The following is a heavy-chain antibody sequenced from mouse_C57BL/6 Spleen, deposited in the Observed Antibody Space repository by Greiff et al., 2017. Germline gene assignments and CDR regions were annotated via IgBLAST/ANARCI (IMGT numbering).Heavy chain of an antibody. CDR2: FHPYNDDT. CDR3: ARGSSFAD. J-gene: IGHJ3*01. CDR1: GYTFTTYP. Sequence: VKLMESGAEPVKPGASVKMSCKASGYTFTTYPLEWMKQNHGKSLEGIGDFHPYNDDTKYNEKFQGKATSTVEKSSITVYLELSRLTSDDSVVYYCARGSSFADWGQGTLVT. D-gene: IGHD1-1*01. V-gene: IGHV1-47*01.